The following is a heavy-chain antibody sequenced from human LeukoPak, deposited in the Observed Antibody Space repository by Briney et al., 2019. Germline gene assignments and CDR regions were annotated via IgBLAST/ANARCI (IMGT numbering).Heavy chain of an antibody. Sequence: ASVKVSCKVSGYTLTELSMHWVRQAPGKRLEWMGGFDPEDGETIYAQKFQGRVTMTEDTSTDTAYMELSSLRSEDTAVYYCATDRRYSGSYGLWGQGTLVTVSS. CDR1: GYTLTELS. CDR2: FDPEDGET. V-gene: IGHV1-24*01. D-gene: IGHD1-26*01. J-gene: IGHJ4*02. CDR3: ATDRRYSGSYGL.